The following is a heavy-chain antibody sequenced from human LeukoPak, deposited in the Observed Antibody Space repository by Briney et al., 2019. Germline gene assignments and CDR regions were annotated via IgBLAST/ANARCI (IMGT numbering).Heavy chain of an antibody. V-gene: IGHV3-74*01. CDR3: ARAENGYYYDSSGYYGAFDI. CDR1: GFRFSTYW. CDR2: IDPDGTSP. Sequence: GGSLRLSCAASGFRFSTYWMHWVRQAPGKGLVWVSRIDPDGTSPNYADSVRGRFTISRDNAKNSLYLQMNSLRAEDTAVYYCARAENGYYYDSSGYYGAFDIWGQGTMVTVSS. D-gene: IGHD3-22*01. J-gene: IGHJ3*02.